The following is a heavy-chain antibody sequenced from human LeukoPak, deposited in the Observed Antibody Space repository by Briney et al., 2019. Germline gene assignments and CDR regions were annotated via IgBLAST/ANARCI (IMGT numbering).Heavy chain of an antibody. V-gene: IGHV3-48*01. J-gene: IGHJ4*02. CDR2: ISSSSSTI. D-gene: IGHD2-21*02. CDR3: ARSDRIYCGGDCYFGY. CDR1: GFTFSSYS. Sequence: GGSLRLSCAASGFTFSSYSMNWVRQAPGKGLEWVSYISSSSSTIYYADSVKGRFTISRDNAKNSLYLQMNSLRAEDTAVYYCARSDRIYCGGDCYFGYWGQGTLVTVSS.